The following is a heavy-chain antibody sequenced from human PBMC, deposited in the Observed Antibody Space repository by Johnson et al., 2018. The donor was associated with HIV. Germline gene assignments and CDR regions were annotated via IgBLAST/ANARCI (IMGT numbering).Heavy chain of an antibody. V-gene: IGHV3-15*01. CDR3: TRDLSGSSTVLSDAFDI. J-gene: IGHJ3*02. CDR2: IKSKTDGGTT. Sequence: VQLVESGGGVVQPGRSLRLSCAASGFTFSSYGMHWVRQAPGKGLEWVGRIKSKTDGGTTDYAAPVKGRFTISRDDSKNTLYLQMNSLKTEDTAVYYCTRDLSGSSTVLSDAFDIWGQGTMVTVSS. D-gene: IGHD1-26*01. CDR1: GFTFSSYG.